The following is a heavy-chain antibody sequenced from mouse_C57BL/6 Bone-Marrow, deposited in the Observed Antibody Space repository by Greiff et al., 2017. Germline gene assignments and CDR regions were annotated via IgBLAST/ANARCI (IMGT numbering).Heavy chain of an antibody. J-gene: IGHJ2*01. CDR1: GFTFSSYG. CDR3: ARHDYCGSSPYFDD. CDR2: ISSGGSYT. Sequence: EVMLVESGGDLVKPGGSLKLSCAASGFTFSSYGMSWVRQTPDKRLEWVATISSGGSYTSYPDSVKGRFTISRDNAKNTLYLQMSSLKSEDTAMYYCARHDYCGSSPYFDDWGQGTTLTVSS. V-gene: IGHV5-6*02. D-gene: IGHD1-1*01.